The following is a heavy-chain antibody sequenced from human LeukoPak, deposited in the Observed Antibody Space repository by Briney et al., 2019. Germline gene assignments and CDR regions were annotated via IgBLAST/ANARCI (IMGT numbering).Heavy chain of an antibody. CDR2: IKQDGSEK. Sequence: GGSLRLSCVASGFTFSNYWMSWVRQAPGKGLEWVANIKQDGSEKYYVDSVKGRFTISRDNAKNSLYLQVSSLRAEDTAVYYCGYDSSGYYRASDCWGQGTLVTVSS. CDR3: GYDSSGYYRASDC. CDR1: GFTFSNYW. V-gene: IGHV3-7*03. D-gene: IGHD3-22*01. J-gene: IGHJ4*02.